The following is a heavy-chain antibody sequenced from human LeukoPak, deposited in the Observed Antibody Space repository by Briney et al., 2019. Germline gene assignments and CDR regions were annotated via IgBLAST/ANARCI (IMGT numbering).Heavy chain of an antibody. V-gene: IGHV3-23*01. CDR1: GFTFSSYA. CDR3: AKYYSNYGTPYLGYYYMDV. CDR2: ISGSGGST. Sequence: PAGGSLRLSCAASGFTFSSYAMSWVRQAPGKGLEWVSAISGSGGSTYYADSVKGRFTISRDNSKNTLYLQMNSLRAEDTAVYYCAKYYSNYGTPYLGYYYMDVWGKGTTVTVSS. J-gene: IGHJ6*03. D-gene: IGHD4-11*01.